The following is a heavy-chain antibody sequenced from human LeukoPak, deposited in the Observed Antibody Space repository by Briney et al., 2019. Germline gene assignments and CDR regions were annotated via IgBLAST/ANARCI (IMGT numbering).Heavy chain of an antibody. CDR3: AKDLNSTYNYDSSGYEDAFDI. V-gene: IGHV3-53*01. J-gene: IGHJ3*02. CDR1: GCSVSNNY. Sequence: GGSLRLSCAASGCSVSNNYMNWVRQAPGKGLEWVSVIYSGGSTYYADSVKGRFTISRDNSKNTLYLQMNSLRAEDTAVYYCAKDLNSTYNYDSSGYEDAFDIWGQGTMVTVSS. CDR2: IYSGGST. D-gene: IGHD3-22*01.